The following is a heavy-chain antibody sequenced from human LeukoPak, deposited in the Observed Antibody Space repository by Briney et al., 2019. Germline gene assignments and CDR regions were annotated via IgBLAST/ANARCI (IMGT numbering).Heavy chain of an antibody. CDR3: ARDPPGIAVAGTGAP. V-gene: IGHV3-66*01. Sequence: GGSLRLSCAASGFTFSSYGMSWVRQAPGKGLEWVSLICSGGSTYYADSVKGRFTISRDNSKNTLYLQTNSLRAEDTAVYYCARDPPGIAVAGTGAPWGQGTLVTVSS. CDR1: GFTFSSYG. CDR2: ICSGGST. D-gene: IGHD6-19*01. J-gene: IGHJ5*02.